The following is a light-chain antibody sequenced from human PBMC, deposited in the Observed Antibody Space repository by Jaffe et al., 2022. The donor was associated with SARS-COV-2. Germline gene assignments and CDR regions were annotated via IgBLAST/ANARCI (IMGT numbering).Light chain of an antibody. J-gene: IGLJ3*02. CDR3: SSFTSISTWV. V-gene: IGLV2-14*03. Sequence: QSALTQPASVSGSPGQSITISCTGTSNDVGYYDYVSWYQHSPGKAPKLIIYAVSNRPSGVSDRFSGSRSGNTASLTISGLQAVDEAEYYCSSFTSISTWVFGEGTKVTVL. CDR2: AVS. CDR1: SNDVGYYDY.